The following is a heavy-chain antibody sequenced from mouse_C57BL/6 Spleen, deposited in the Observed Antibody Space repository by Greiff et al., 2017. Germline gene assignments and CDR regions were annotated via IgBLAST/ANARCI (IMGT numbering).Heavy chain of an antibody. CDR1: GYTFTSYW. Sequence: QVQLQQPGAELVRPGSSVKLSCKASGYTFTSYWMDWVKQRPGQGLEWIGNIYPSDSETHYNQKFKDKATLTVDKSSSTAYMQLSSLTSEDSAVYSCARAYDGEYYFDYWGQCTTLTVSS. CDR2: IYPSDSET. J-gene: IGHJ2*01. V-gene: IGHV1-61*01. CDR3: ARAYDGEYYFDY. D-gene: IGHD2-12*01.